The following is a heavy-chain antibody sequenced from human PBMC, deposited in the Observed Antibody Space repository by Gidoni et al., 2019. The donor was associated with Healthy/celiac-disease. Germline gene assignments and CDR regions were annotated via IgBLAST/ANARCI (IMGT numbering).Heavy chain of an antibody. CDR2: ISSSSSYI. CDR1: GSTCRSYS. CDR3: ARDRYSSGWYPKDLFDY. V-gene: IGHV3-21*01. Sequence: EVQLVESGGGLVKRGGSLRRPCAAAGSTCRSYSMNWVRQAPGKGLEWVSSISSSSSYIYYADSVKGRFTISRDNAKNSLYLQMNSLRAEDTAVYYCARDRYSSGWYPKDLFDYWGQGTLVTVSS. J-gene: IGHJ4*02. D-gene: IGHD6-19*01.